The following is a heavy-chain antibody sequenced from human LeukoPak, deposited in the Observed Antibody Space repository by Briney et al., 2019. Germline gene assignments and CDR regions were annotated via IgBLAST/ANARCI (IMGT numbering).Heavy chain of an antibody. D-gene: IGHD6-13*01. Sequence: GRSLRISCAASGFTFSDYSMNWVRQAPGKGLEWISSLIRRNSYIYYSHSVKGRFTISRDDAKNSLYLQMNSLRADDTAMYYCARVSRVAYSSSWYLDYWGQGTLVTVSS. V-gene: IGHV3-21*06. J-gene: IGHJ4*02. CDR2: LIRRNSYI. CDR1: GFTFSDYS. CDR3: ARVSRVAYSSSWYLDY.